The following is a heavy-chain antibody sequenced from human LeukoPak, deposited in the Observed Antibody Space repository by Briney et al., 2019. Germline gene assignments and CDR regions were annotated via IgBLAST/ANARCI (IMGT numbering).Heavy chain of an antibody. V-gene: IGHV5-51*01. Sequence: GESLKISCQGSGYSFTSHWIGWVRQMPGKGLEWMGIIYPTDSDTRYSPSFQGQVTISADKSISTAYLQWSSLEASDTAMYYCARQRRYDFWSTYPPPDAFDIWGQGTMVTVSS. J-gene: IGHJ3*02. D-gene: IGHD3-3*01. CDR3: ARQRRYDFWSTYPPPDAFDI. CDR1: GYSFTSHW. CDR2: IYPTDSDT.